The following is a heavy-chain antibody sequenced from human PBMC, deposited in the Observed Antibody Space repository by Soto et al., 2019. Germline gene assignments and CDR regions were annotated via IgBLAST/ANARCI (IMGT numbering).Heavy chain of an antibody. CDR1: GFTFTSYG. J-gene: IGHJ4*02. CDR2: IRYDGSNN. D-gene: IGHD6-19*01. CDR3: ARESAPRTVGSGGAY. Sequence: QVQLVESGGGVVQPERSLRLSCAASGFTFTSYGRHWVRQAPGKGLEWVAAIRYDGSNNYYEDSVKGRFTISRDNSKNTLYLQMDSLRVEDTAVYFCARESAPRTVGSGGAYWGQGTLVTVSS. V-gene: IGHV3-33*01.